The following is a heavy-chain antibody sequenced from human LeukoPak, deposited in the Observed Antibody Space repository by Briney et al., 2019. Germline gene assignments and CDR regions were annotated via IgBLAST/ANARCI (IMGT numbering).Heavy chain of an antibody. J-gene: IGHJ4*02. D-gene: IGHD5-24*01. CDR2: ISSSGSTI. CDR1: GFTFSDYY. CDR3: ARDIEARASRGIDY. V-gene: IGHV3-11*01. Sequence: GGSLRLSCAASGFTFSDYYMSWIRQAPGKGLEWVSYISSSGSTIYYAASVKGRSTISRDNAKNSLYLQMNSLRAEDTAVYYCARDIEARASRGIDYWGQGTLVTVSS.